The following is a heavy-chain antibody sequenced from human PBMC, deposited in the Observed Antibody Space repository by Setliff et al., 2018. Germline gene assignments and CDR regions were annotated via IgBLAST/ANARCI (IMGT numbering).Heavy chain of an antibody. CDR3: ARTSTGRYFDL. J-gene: IGHJ2*01. CDR1: DFSVPTVYY. D-gene: IGHD2-2*01. CDR2: VYYSGTT. Sequence: SETLSLTCAVSDFSVPTVYYWGWIRQPPGKGLEWIASVYYSGTTYYNPSLESRVTMSVDTSKSHFSLNLYSVTAADTAVYFCARTSTGRYFDLWGRGTLVTVAS. V-gene: IGHV4-38-2*01.